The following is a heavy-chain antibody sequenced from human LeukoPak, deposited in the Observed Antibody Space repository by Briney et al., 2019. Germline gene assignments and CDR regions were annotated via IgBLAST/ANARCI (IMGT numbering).Heavy chain of an antibody. J-gene: IGHJ3*02. Sequence: SETLSLTCSVSGDSINSYYWSWIRQPPGKGLEWIGYIYYSGSTNYNPSLKSRVTISVDTSKNQFSLKLSSVTAADTAMYYCARDHSSGWYRGAFDIWGQGTRLTVSS. V-gene: IGHV4-59*01. CDR1: GDSINSYY. D-gene: IGHD6-19*01. CDR2: IYYSGST. CDR3: ARDHSSGWYRGAFDI.